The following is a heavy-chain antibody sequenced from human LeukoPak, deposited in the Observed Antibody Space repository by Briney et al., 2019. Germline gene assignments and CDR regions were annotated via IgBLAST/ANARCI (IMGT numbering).Heavy chain of an antibody. V-gene: IGHV3-23*01. Sequence: GGSLRLSCVASGFTFSSYAMSWVRQTPGKGLEWVSAISGSCGSTYYADSVKGRFTISRDNSKNTLFLQMNSLRAEDTAPYYCAKSVAIYFYYGLDVWGQGTTVTVSS. D-gene: IGHD3-3*01. CDR2: ISGSCGST. J-gene: IGHJ6*02. CDR1: GFTFSSYA. CDR3: AKSVAIYFYYGLDV.